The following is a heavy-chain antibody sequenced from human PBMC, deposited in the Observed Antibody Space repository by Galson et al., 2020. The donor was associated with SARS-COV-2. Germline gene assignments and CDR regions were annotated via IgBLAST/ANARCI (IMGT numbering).Heavy chain of an antibody. D-gene: IGHD3-9*01. CDR1: GYTFTGYY. CDR3: ARDITGDILTGYGDY. CDR2: INPNSGGT. V-gene: IGHV1-2*02. J-gene: IGHJ4*02. Sequence: ASVKVSCKASGYTFTGYYMHCVRQAPGQGLEWMGWINPNSGGTNYAQKFQGRVTMTRDTSISTAYMELSRLRSDDTAVYYCARDITGDILTGYGDYWGQGTLVTVSS.